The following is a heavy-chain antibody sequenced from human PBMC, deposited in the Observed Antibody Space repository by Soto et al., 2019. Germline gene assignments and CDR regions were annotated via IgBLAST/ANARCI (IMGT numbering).Heavy chain of an antibody. J-gene: IGHJ6*02. CDR2: IRRKDNSYTT. CDR1: GLIFSDYH. D-gene: IGHD6-19*01. CDR3: AMLGGWSGGSNDMDV. Sequence: EVQLVESGGGLVQPGGSLRLSCAASGLIFSDYHMDLVRQAPGKGLEWVGRIRRKDNSYTTEYAESVKGRFTISRDDSKNSLYLQMNSLKTENTAVYYCAMLGGWSGGSNDMDVWGQGTTVTVSS. V-gene: IGHV3-72*01.